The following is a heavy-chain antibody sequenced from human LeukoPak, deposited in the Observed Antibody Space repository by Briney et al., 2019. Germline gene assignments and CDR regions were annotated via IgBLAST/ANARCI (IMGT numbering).Heavy chain of an antibody. J-gene: IGHJ5*02. CDR3: ARDVHGDYGSGWFDP. D-gene: IGHD4-17*01. V-gene: IGHV1-69*05. CDR2: IMPLFGTA. CDR1: GGTFNNSA. Sequence: SVKVSCKTSGGTFNNSAISWVRQAPGQGLEWLGGIMPLFGTAGYAQKFQGRVTITKDESTRTVYLELTSLTSDDTAVYYCARDVHGDYGSGWFDPWGQGALVSVSS.